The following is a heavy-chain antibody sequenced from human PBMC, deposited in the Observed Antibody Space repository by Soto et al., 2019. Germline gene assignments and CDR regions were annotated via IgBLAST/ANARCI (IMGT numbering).Heavy chain of an antibody. V-gene: IGHV4-61*01. J-gene: IGHJ4*02. CDR3: ARVGVKVIRGVDS. Sequence: SETLSLTCSVSGGSVNSGNYYWSWIRQPPGKGLEFIGYIYYSGSTNYNPSLKSRVTISLDTSKNQFSLSLNSVTAADTAVYYCARVGVKVIRGVDSWGQGTLVT. CDR1: GGSVNSGNYY. D-gene: IGHD3-10*01. CDR2: IYYSGST.